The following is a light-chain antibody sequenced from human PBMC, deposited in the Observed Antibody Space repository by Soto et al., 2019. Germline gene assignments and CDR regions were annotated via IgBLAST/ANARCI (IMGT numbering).Light chain of an antibody. CDR2: DAS. J-gene: IGKJ5*01. V-gene: IGKV1-33*01. Sequence: DIQMTQSPSSLSASVGDRVTITCQASQNINNYLNWYQQKPGRAPKLLIYDASNWEAGVPSKFKGSGSETEFAYNISHLQPEGIATYYCQQYENLPTFDQGTRLEIK. CDR3: QQYENLPT. CDR1: QNINNY.